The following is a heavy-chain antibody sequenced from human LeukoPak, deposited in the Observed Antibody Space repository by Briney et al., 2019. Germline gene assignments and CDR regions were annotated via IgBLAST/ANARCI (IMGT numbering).Heavy chain of an antibody. Sequence: PSETLSLTCTVSGGSISSSSYYWGWIRQPPGKGLEWIGSIYYSGNTYYNASLKSRVTISGDTSKNQFSLILSSVIAAGTAVYYCATPGLARAYWGQGTLVTVSS. CDR1: GGSISSSSYY. CDR3: ATPGLARAY. V-gene: IGHV4-39*01. CDR2: IYYSGNT. J-gene: IGHJ4*02.